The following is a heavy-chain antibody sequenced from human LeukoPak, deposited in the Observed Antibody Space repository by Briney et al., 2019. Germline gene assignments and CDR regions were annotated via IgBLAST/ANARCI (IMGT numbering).Heavy chain of an antibody. V-gene: IGHV4-59*01. D-gene: IGHD3-16*01. J-gene: IGHJ4*02. CDR1: GGSINNYY. CDR3: ARARGLIGGVDY. Sequence: SETLSLACTVSGGSINNYYWTWIRQPPGKRLEWIAYIYFTGTTSCNPSLKSRVTISLDTSKDQFSLRLSSVTAADTAVYYCARARGLIGGVDYWGQGTLVTVSS. CDR2: IYFTGTT.